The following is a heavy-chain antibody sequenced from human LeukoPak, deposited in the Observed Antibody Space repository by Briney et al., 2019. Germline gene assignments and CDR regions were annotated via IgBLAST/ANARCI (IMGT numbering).Heavy chain of an antibody. CDR1: GCRFTSYW. D-gene: IGHD3-10*01. CDR2: IYPGDSDN. Sequence: GGSLKISFKGSGCRFTSYWIGWVRRMPGKGLEWMGIIYPGDSDNRYSPSFQGQVTISADKSISTAYLQWSSLKASDTAMYYCARRMKVGSGSYNYFDYWGQGTLVTVSS. J-gene: IGHJ4*02. CDR3: ARRMKVGSGSYNYFDY. V-gene: IGHV5-51*01.